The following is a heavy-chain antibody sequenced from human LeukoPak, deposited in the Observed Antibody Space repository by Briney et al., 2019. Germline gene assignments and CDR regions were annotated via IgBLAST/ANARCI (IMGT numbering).Heavy chain of an antibody. D-gene: IGHD5-24*01. CDR2: IYFSGTT. Sequence: SETLSLTCTVSDGSVSSYYWSWIRQPPGTGLEWIGYIYFSGTTNYNPSLKSRVAISVDTSKNQFSLKLSSVTAADTALYYCARHPPRESRGNAFDIWGQGTVVTVSS. CDR1: DGSVSSYY. CDR3: ARHPPRESRGNAFDI. J-gene: IGHJ3*02. V-gene: IGHV4-59*08.